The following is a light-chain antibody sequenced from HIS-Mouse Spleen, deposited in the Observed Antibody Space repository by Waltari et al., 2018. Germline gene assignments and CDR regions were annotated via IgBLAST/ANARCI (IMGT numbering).Light chain of an antibody. V-gene: IGLV3-25*03. CDR3: QSADSSGTYSVV. Sequence: SYELTQPPSVSVSPGQTARITCSGDALPKQYAYWYQQKPGQAPVLVIYKDSERPSGIPGGFSGSSSGTTVTLTIRGVQAEDEADYYCQSADSSGTYSVVFGGGTKLTVL. CDR1: ALPKQY. CDR2: KDS. J-gene: IGLJ2*01.